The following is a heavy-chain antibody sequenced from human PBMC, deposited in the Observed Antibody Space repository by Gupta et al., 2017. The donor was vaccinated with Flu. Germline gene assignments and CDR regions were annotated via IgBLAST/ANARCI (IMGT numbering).Heavy chain of an antibody. J-gene: IGHJ4*02. CDR1: GSPFGIFF. D-gene: IGHD3-10*01. CDR2: ISYDGSNE. Sequence: QGKLGGPGGGGARPGGSLGPPGSALGSPFGIFFCIGVRRAPGKGLEWMAAISYDGSNEYYADSVKGRFTISRDNSKNRLYLFMSSLRAEDTAVYYCARAPSAGTPPYYSLDYWGQGTLVTVSS. V-gene: IGHV3-30-3*01. CDR3: ARAPSAGTPPYYSLDY.